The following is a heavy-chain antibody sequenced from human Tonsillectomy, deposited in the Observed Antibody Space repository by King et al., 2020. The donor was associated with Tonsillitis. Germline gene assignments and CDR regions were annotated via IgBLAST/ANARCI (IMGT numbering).Heavy chain of an antibody. CDR2: IKSKTEGGTT. CDR3: ATEISDIVVVVTATLANWFDP. V-gene: IGHV3-15*01. J-gene: IGHJ5*02. CDR1: GLTINNAW. Sequence: VQLVESGGGLVKPGGALRLSCAVSGLTINNAWMSWVRQAPGKGLEWVGRIKSKTEGGTTDYAAPVKGRFTISRDDSENTLYLQMNSLKTEDTAVYYCATEISDIVVVVTATLANWFDPWGQGTLVTVSS. D-gene: IGHD2-15*01.